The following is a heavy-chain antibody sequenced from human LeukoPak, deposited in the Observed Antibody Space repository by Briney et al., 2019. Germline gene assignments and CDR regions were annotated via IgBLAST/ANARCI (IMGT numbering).Heavy chain of an antibody. V-gene: IGHV4-59*08. J-gene: IGHJ4*02. CDR1: GGSISSYY. CDR3: AITEEDSSSWFSFDY. D-gene: IGHD6-13*01. Sequence: PSETLSLTCTVSGGSISSYYWSWIRQPPGKGLEWIGYIYYSGSTNYNPSLKSRVTISVVTSKNQFSLKLSSVTAADTAVYYCAITEEDSSSWFSFDYWGQGTMVTVSS. CDR2: IYYSGST.